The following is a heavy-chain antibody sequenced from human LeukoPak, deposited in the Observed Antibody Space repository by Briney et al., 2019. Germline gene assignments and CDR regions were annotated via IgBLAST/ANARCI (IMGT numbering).Heavy chain of an antibody. J-gene: IGHJ4*02. CDR3: ARANCSSTSCYTDNFDY. Sequence: SGRSLRLSCAASGFTFSSYAMHWVRQAPGKGLEWVAVISYDGSNKYYADSVKGRFTISRDNSKNTLYLQMNSLRAEDTAVYYCARANCSSTSCYTDNFDYWGQGTLVTVSS. CDR1: GFTFSSYA. CDR2: ISYDGSNK. D-gene: IGHD2-2*02. V-gene: IGHV3-30-3*01.